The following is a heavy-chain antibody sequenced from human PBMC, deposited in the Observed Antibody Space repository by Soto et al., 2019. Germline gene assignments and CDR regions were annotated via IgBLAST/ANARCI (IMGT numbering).Heavy chain of an antibody. V-gene: IGHV1-18*01. Sequence: QGQLVQSGDEVKKPGASVKVSCKASGYTFTSYGISWVRQAPGQGLEWMGWISAYNGNTNYAQKLQGRVTMTTDTATSTAYLELRSLRSEDKAVYYGARDWAAAGPFDYWGHGNLVTVS. J-gene: IGHJ4*01. CDR1: GYTFTSYG. CDR3: ARDWAAAGPFDY. D-gene: IGHD6-13*01. CDR2: ISAYNGNT.